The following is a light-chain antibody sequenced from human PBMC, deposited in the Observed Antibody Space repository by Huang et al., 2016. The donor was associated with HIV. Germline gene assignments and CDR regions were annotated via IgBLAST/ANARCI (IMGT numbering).Light chain of an antibody. V-gene: IGKV4-1*01. CDR2: WAS. J-gene: IGKJ4*01. CDR3: QQYYHNPLT. Sequence: DIVMTQSPDSLTVSLGERATIKCRSSQRRFFSSNKRSYLAWYQKKPGQPPKLVISWASARESGVPDRFSGSGSETHFTLTINSLQAEDVAVYYCQQYYHNPLTFGGGTKVEI. CDR1: QRRFFSSNKRSY.